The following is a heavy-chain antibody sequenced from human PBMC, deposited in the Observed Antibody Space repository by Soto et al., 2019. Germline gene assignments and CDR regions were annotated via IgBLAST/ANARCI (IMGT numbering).Heavy chain of an antibody. Sequence: EVQLVESGGGLVKPGGSLRLSCAASGFTFSSYSMNWVRQAPGKGLEWVSSISSSSSYIYYADSVKGRFTISRDNAXXSLYLQMNSLRAEDTAVYYCARDGDYGDYAGWFDPWGQGTLVTVSS. J-gene: IGHJ5*02. CDR3: ARDGDYGDYAGWFDP. CDR2: ISSSSSYI. V-gene: IGHV3-21*01. D-gene: IGHD4-17*01. CDR1: GFTFSSYS.